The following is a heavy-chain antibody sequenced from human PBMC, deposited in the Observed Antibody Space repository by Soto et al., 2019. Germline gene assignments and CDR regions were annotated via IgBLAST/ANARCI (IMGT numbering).Heavy chain of an antibody. CDR1: GGSISSNY. CDR2: INYSGTT. D-gene: IGHD3-9*01. V-gene: IGHV4-59*01. Sequence: SETLSLTCTVSGGSISSNYWNWIRQPPGKGLEWIGYINYSGTTNYNPSLKSRVTISGDTSKNQFSLKLSSVTAADTAVYYCARVSAGYDILNGYYNDGMDVWGQGTTVTVS. J-gene: IGHJ6*01. CDR3: ARVSAGYDILNGYYNDGMDV.